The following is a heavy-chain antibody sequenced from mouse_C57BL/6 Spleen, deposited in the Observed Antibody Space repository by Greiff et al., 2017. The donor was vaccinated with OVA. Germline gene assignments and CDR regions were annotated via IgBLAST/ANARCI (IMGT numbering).Heavy chain of an antibody. CDR1: GYTFTDYY. V-gene: IGHV1-19*01. CDR2: INPYNGGT. CDR3: ARPGSSYGFNY. J-gene: IGHJ2*01. Sequence: VQLQQSGPVLVKPGASVKMSCKASGYTFTDYYMNWVKQSHGKSLEWIGVINPYNGGTSYNQKFKGKATLTVDKSSSTAYMELNSLTSEDSAVYYCARPGSSYGFNYWGQGTTLTVSS. D-gene: IGHD1-1*01.